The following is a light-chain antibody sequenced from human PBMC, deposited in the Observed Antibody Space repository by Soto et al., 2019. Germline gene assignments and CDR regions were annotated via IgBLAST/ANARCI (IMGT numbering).Light chain of an antibody. V-gene: IGKV1-33*01. CDR2: DAS. CDR1: QDIKNY. J-gene: IGKJ4*01. Sequence: DIQMTQSPSSLSASVGDRVTITCPASQDIKNYLNWYQQKSGKAPKLLIYDASDLETGVPSRFSGSGSGTDFTLTISSLQPEDFVTYYCQQLERYPSTFGGGTKVDIK. CDR3: QQLERYPST.